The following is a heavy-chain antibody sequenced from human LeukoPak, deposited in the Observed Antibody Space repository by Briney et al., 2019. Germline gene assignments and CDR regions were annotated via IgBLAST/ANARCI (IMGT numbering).Heavy chain of an antibody. CDR1: GFNLLGYY. Sequence: ASVKVSCKASGFNLLGYYIHWIRQVPGQGLQWMGWINPNNGGTNYAQKFQDRVALSRDTSISTAYMELSRLRSDDTAAYYCARDTRSVGSGSYSYYYYMDVWGKGTTVTVSS. D-gene: IGHD3-10*01. CDR2: INPNNGGT. V-gene: IGHV1-2*02. J-gene: IGHJ6*03. CDR3: ARDTRSVGSGSYSYYYYMDV.